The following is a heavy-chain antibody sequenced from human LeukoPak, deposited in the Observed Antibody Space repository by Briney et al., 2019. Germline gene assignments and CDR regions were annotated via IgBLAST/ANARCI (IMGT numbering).Heavy chain of an antibody. Sequence: ASVKVSCKASGYTFTDYGISWVRQAPGQGLEWMAWISAYNGNTNYAQKLQDSVTMTTDTSTTTAYMELRNLTSDDTAMYYCARHYCTNGVCHNNWFDPWGQGTLVTVSS. D-gene: IGHD2-8*01. CDR2: ISAYNGNT. CDR3: ARHYCTNGVCHNNWFDP. CDR1: GYTFTDYG. V-gene: IGHV1-18*01. J-gene: IGHJ5*02.